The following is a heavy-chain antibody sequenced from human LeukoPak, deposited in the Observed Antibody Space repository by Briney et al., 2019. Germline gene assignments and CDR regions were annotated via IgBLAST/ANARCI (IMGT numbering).Heavy chain of an antibody. V-gene: IGHV4-39*01. CDR2: IYYSGST. CDR3: ARGPYRSNYYGSGSYYYFDY. D-gene: IGHD3-10*01. J-gene: IGHJ4*02. CDR1: GGSISSSSYY. Sequence: SETLSLTCTVSGGSISSSSYYWGWIRQPPGKGLEWIGSIYYSGSTYYNPSLKSRVTISVDTSKNQFSLKLSSVTAADTAVYYCARGPYRSNYYGSGSYYYFDYWGQGTLVTVSS.